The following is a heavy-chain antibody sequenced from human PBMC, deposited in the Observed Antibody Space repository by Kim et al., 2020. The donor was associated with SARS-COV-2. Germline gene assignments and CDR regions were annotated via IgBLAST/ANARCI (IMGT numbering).Heavy chain of an antibody. J-gene: IGHJ4*02. V-gene: IGHV4-39*01. D-gene: IGHD3-3*01. CDR3: AKHDFWSGPAPTFDY. Sequence: PSLKSRVTISVDTSKNQFSLKLSSVTAADTAVYYCAKHDFWSGPAPTFDYWGQGTLVTVSS.